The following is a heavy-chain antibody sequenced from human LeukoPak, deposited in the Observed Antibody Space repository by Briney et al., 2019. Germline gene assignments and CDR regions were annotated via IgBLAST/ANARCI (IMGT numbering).Heavy chain of an antibody. CDR2: IYSGGST. CDR1: GFTVSSNY. Sequence: GGSLRLSCAVSGFTVSSNYMSWVRQAPGKGLEWVSVIYSGGSTYYADSVKGRFTISRDNSKNTLYLQMNSLRAEDTAVYYCARDRDGVLDYWGQGTLVTVSS. V-gene: IGHV3-53*01. D-gene: IGHD4-17*01. CDR3: ARDRDGVLDY. J-gene: IGHJ4*02.